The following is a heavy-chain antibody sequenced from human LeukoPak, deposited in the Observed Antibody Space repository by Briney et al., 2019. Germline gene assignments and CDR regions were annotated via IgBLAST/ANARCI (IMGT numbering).Heavy chain of an antibody. Sequence: ASVKVSCKASGYTFTGYYMHWVRQAPGQGLEWMGWINPNSGGTNYAQKFQGRVTMTRDTSISTAYMELSRLRSDDTAVYYCARDPETSDYYDSSGPGYWGQGTLVTVSS. CDR3: ARDPETSDYYDSSGPGY. V-gene: IGHV1-2*02. J-gene: IGHJ4*02. D-gene: IGHD3-22*01. CDR1: GYTFTGYY. CDR2: INPNSGGT.